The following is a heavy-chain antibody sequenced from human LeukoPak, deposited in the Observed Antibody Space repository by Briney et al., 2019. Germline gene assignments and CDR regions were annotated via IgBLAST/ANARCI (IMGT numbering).Heavy chain of an antibody. J-gene: IGHJ3*02. CDR2: ISGSGGST. CDR3: ARNPNYSGNYYDPFDM. D-gene: IGHD1-26*01. Sequence: GGSLRLSCAASGFTFSSYAMSWVRRAPGKGLEWVSAISGSGGSTYYADSVKGRFTISRDNSKNTLYLQMNSLRAEDTAVYYCARNPNYSGNYYDPFDMWGQGTMVTVA. V-gene: IGHV3-23*01. CDR1: GFTFSSYA.